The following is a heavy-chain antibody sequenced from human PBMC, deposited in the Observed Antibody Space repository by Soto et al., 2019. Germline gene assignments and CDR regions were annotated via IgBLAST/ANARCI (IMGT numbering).Heavy chain of an antibody. CDR1: GGTSANFI. CDR3: ARNGTYSSSLSQYSGMDV. D-gene: IGHD6-6*01. Sequence: GASVKVSCKASGGTSANFIMNWVRQTPGQGLEWMGGIVPMFGTATYAEKFKGRVTISATESTSTAYMELTSLRSEDTAVYYCARNGTYSSSLSQYSGMDVWGRGTTVTVSS. CDR2: IVPMFGTA. J-gene: IGHJ6*02. V-gene: IGHV1-69*13.